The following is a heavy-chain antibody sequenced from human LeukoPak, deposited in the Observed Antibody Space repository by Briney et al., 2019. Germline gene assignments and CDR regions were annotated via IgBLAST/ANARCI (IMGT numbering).Heavy chain of an antibody. J-gene: IGHJ4*02. D-gene: IGHD6-13*01. V-gene: IGHV3-30*03. Sequence: PGGSLRLSCKASGFSFGNDGMHWVRQAPGKGLEWVAVISYDGSNTYYGESVKGRFTISRDNSKNTLYLQMNSLRAEDTAVYYCARDGRGSSSWSVGYWGQGTLVTVSS. CDR3: ARDGRGSSSWSVGY. CDR1: GFSFGNDG. CDR2: ISYDGSNT.